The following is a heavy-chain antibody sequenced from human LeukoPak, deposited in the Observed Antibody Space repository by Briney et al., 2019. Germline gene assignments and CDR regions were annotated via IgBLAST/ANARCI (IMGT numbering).Heavy chain of an antibody. Sequence: ANVNRDGSETYYLDSVKGRFTISKDNAKNSLYLQMNSLGAEDTAVYYCARPYDTRGYFPDYWGQGTLVTVSS. CDR2: VNRDGSET. V-gene: IGHV3-7*01. CDR3: ARPYDTRGYFPDY. J-gene: IGHJ4*02. D-gene: IGHD3-22*01.